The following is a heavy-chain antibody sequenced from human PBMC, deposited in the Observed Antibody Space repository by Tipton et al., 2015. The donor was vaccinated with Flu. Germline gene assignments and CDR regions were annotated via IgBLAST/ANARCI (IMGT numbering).Heavy chain of an antibody. D-gene: IGHD3-22*01. Sequence: TLSLTCTVSGGSISSYYWSWIRQPPGKGLEWIGYIYYSGSTNYNPSLKSRVTIPVDTSKNQFSLKLSSVTAADTAVYYCARSDYYYDSSGYPYYFDYWGQGTLVTVSS. V-gene: IGHV4-59*01. CDR2: IYYSGST. CDR1: GGSISSYY. J-gene: IGHJ4*02. CDR3: ARSDYYYDSSGYPYYFDY.